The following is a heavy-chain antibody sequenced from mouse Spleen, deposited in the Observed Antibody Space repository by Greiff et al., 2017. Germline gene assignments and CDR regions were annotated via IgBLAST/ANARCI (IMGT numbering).Heavy chain of an antibody. D-gene: IGHD4-1*01. J-gene: IGHJ2*01. CDR2: ISGGGSYT. CDR3: ARQGVTGLYYFDY. Sequence: EVKLMESGGGLVKPGGSLKLSCAASGFTFSSYGMSWEWVATISGGGSYTYYPDSVKGRFTISRDNAKNNLYLQMSSLRSEDTALYYCARQGVTGLYYFDYWGQGTTLTVSS. V-gene: IGHV5-9-2*01. CDR1: GFTFSSYG.